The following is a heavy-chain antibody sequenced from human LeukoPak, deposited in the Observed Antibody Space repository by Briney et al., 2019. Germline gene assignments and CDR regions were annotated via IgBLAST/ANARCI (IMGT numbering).Heavy chain of an antibody. D-gene: IGHD2-15*01. J-gene: IGHJ4*02. CDR2: ISAYNGNT. CDR1: GYAFTSYG. Sequence: ASVKVSCKASGYAFTSYGISRVRQAPGQGLEWMGWISAYNGNTNYAQKLQGRVTMTTDTSTSTAYMELRSLRSDDTAVYYCASHSSDPYYFDYWGQGTLVTVSS. V-gene: IGHV1-18*01. CDR3: ASHSSDPYYFDY.